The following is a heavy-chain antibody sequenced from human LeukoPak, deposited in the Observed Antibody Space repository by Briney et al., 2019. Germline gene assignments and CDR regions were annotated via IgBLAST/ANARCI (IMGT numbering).Heavy chain of an antibody. J-gene: IGHJ4*02. Sequence: EASVKVSCKASGGTFSSYAISWVRQAPGQGLEWMGGIIPIFGTANYAQKFQGRVTITADESTSTAYMELSSLRSEDTAVYYCARAPLWFGELYEHSFDYWGQGALVTVSS. CDR2: IIPIFGTA. CDR1: GGTFSSYA. D-gene: IGHD3-10*01. V-gene: IGHV1-69*13. CDR3: ARAPLWFGELYEHSFDY.